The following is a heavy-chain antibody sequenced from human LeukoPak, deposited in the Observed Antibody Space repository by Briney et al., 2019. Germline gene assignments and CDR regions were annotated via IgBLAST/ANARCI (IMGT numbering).Heavy chain of an antibody. Sequence: SETLSLTCTVSGGSISSYYWSWIRQPAGKGLEWIGRIYTSGSTNYNPSLRSRVTTSVDTSKNQFSLKLSSVTAADTAVYYCARDRGYGDTYYFDYWGQGTLVTVSS. D-gene: IGHD4-17*01. V-gene: IGHV4-4*07. CDR2: IYTSGST. CDR1: GGSISSYY. J-gene: IGHJ4*02. CDR3: ARDRGYGDTYYFDY.